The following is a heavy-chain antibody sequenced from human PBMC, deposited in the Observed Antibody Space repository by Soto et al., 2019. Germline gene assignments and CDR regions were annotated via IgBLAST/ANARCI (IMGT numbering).Heavy chain of an antibody. J-gene: IGHJ5*02. CDR1: GGTFSSYA. V-gene: IGHV1-69*13. Sequence: SVKVSCKASGGTFSSYAISWVRQAPGQGLEWMGGIIPIFGTANYAQKFQGRVTITADESTSTAYMELSSLRSEDAAVYYCARVPTFGTPLAPNWFDPWGQGTLVTVS. D-gene: IGHD3-16*01. CDR3: ARVPTFGTPLAPNWFDP. CDR2: IIPIFGTA.